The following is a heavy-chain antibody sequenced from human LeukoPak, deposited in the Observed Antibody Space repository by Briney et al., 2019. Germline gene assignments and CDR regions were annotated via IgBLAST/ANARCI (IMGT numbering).Heavy chain of an antibody. J-gene: IGHJ6*03. D-gene: IGHD4-11*01. CDR2: MNPSSGNT. V-gene: IGHV1-8*03. CDR3: ARGGYERKMTTVTTLRYYYYYYMDV. Sequence: ASVKVSCKASGYTFTSYGINWVRQATGQGLEWMGWMNPSSGNTGYAQKFQGRVTITRNTSISTAYMELSSLRSEDTAVYYCARGGYERKMTTVTTLRYYYYYYMDVWGKGTTVTVSS. CDR1: GYTFTSYG.